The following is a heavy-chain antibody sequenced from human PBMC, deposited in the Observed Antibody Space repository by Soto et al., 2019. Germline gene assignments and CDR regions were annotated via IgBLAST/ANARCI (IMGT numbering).Heavy chain of an antibody. CDR2: INAGNGNT. D-gene: IGHD5-12*01. Sequence: ASVKVSCKASGYTFTSYYMHWVRQAPGQRLEWMGWINAGNGNTKYSQKFQGRVTITRDTSASTAYMELSSLRSGDTAVYYCARERGYSGYDSLDYWGQGTLVTVSS. CDR3: ARERGYSGYDSLDY. V-gene: IGHV1-3*01. CDR1: GYTFTSYY. J-gene: IGHJ4*02.